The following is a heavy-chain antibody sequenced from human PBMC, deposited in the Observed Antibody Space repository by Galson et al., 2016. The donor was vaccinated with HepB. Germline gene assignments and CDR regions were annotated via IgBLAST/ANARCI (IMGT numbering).Heavy chain of an antibody. V-gene: IGHV4-34*01. CDR3: ARGNVVVDGPGDHYYGMDF. CDR2: LNHRGIT. D-gene: IGHD2-15*01. CDR1: GGSFSGYL. Sequence: SETLSHTCAVYGGSFSGYLWNWIRHPPGKGLEWIGELNHRGITKYNPSLESRVTITLDASKNQFSLKLSFVTAADTGVYYCARGNVVVDGPGDHYYGMDFWGQGTTVTVSS. J-gene: IGHJ6*02.